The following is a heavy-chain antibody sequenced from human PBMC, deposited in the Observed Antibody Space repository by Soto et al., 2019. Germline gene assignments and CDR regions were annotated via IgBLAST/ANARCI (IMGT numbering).Heavy chain of an antibody. CDR2: TNTSNGDS. CDR1: GYTFANYG. V-gene: IGHV1-18*04. CDR3: AGGGGDRRIDGPNTFYFED. D-gene: IGHD3-16*01. Sequence: VQLVQSGPEVKKPGASVKVSCKASGYTFANYGITWVRQAPGQGLEWMGWTNTSNGDSDSAQTGQARVPLNTDVSTTTAFMELRNLRSDDTAVYYCAGGGGDRRIDGPNTFYFEDWGQGTLVTVSS. J-gene: IGHJ4*02.